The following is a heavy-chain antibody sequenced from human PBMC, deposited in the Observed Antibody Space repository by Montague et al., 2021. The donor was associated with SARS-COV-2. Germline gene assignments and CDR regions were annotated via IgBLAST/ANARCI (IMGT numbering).Heavy chain of an antibody. CDR1: GGSITNHY. J-gene: IGHJ4*02. D-gene: IGHD3-10*01. CDR3: ARDRFDFGAGRQGTIDF. CDR2: MHYTGKT. V-gene: IGHV4-4*07. Sequence: SETLSFTCSVSGGSITNHYWSWIRQPAGKGLEWIGRMHYTGKTNFSPFFSSRLTMSADTSKNQFSLKLTSVTAADTAIYFCARDRFDFGAGRQGTIDFWGQGTLVTVSS.